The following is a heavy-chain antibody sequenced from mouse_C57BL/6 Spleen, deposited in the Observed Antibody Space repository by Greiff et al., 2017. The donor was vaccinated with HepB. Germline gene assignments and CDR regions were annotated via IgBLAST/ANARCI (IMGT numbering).Heavy chain of an antibody. CDR3: ARRFDY. V-gene: IGHV1-50*01. Sequence: QVQLQQPGAELVKPGASVKLSCKASGYTFTSYWMQWVKQRPGQGLEWIGEIDPSDSNTNYNQKFKGKATLTVDTSSSTAYMQLSSLTSEASAVYYCARRFDYWGQGTTLTVSS. J-gene: IGHJ2*01. CDR2: IDPSDSNT. CDR1: GYTFTSYW.